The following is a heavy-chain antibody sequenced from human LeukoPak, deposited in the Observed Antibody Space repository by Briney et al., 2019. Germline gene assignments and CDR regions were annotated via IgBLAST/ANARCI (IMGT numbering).Heavy chain of an antibody. Sequence: GGSLRLSCAASGFSFSSYRMNWVRQAPGKGLEWVSVIYSGGSTYYADSVKGRFTISRDNSKNTLYLQMNSLRAEDTAVYYCASSGYSYGLDYWGQGTLVTVSS. D-gene: IGHD5-18*01. CDR2: IYSGGST. J-gene: IGHJ4*02. CDR1: GFSFSSYR. V-gene: IGHV3-66*01. CDR3: ASSGYSYGLDY.